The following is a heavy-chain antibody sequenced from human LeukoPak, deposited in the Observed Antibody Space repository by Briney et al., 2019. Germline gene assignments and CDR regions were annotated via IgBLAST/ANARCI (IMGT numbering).Heavy chain of an antibody. V-gene: IGHV5-51*01. D-gene: IGHD5-24*01. J-gene: IGHJ4*02. CDR2: IYPGDSDT. CDR1: GYIFTSYW. CDR3: ARYEGDGYNKFFDY. Sequence: GESLKISCQGSGYIFTSYWIGRVRQLPGKGLEWMGIIYPGDSDTRYSPSFQGQVTISADKSISTAYLQWTSLKASDTAMYYCARYEGDGYNKFFDYWGQGTLVTVSS.